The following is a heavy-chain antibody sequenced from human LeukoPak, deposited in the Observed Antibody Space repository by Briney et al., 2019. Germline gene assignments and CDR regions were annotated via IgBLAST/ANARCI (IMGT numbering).Heavy chain of an antibody. Sequence: KPGGSLRLSCAASGFTFSRYGVNWVRQAPGKGLEWVSFISSSTTYIYYADSVKGRFIISRDNAKNSLYLQMNSLRVGDTAVYFCARSPTQFGEAPLFDFWGQGTLITVSS. J-gene: IGHJ4*02. D-gene: IGHD3-10*01. CDR1: GFTFSRYG. V-gene: IGHV3-21*01. CDR2: ISSSTTYI. CDR3: ARSPTQFGEAPLFDF.